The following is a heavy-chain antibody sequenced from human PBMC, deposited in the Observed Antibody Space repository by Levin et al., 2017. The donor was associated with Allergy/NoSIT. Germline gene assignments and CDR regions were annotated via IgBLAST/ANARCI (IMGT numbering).Heavy chain of an antibody. J-gene: IGHJ4*02. CDR2: IYYSGST. V-gene: IGHV4-31*03. CDR3: ARVSVDTAMANFDY. D-gene: IGHD5-18*01. CDR1: GGSISSGGYY. Sequence: SQTLSLTCTVSGGSISSGGYYWSWIRQHPGKGLEWIGYIYYSGSTYYNPSLKSRVTISEDTSKNQFSLKLSSVTAADTAVYYCARVSVDTAMANFDYWGQGTLVTVSS.